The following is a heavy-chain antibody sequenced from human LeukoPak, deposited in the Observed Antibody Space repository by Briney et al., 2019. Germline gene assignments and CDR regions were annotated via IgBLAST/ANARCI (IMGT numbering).Heavy chain of an antibody. Sequence: ASVKVSCKASGYTFTGYYMHWVRQAHGQGLEWMGWINPNSGGTNYAQKFQGRVTMTRDTSISTAYMELSRLRSDDTAVYYCARSIVVVVAATPYGYWGQGTLVTVSS. CDR2: INPNSGGT. CDR3: ARSIVVVVAATPYGY. V-gene: IGHV1-2*02. J-gene: IGHJ4*02. D-gene: IGHD2-15*01. CDR1: GYTFTGYY.